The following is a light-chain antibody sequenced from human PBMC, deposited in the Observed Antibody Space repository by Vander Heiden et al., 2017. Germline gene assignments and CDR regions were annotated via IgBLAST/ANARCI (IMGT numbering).Light chain of an antibody. J-gene: IGKJ2*01. V-gene: IGKV1-39*01. CDR1: KNIDTY. CDR2: GAS. CDR3: QQSYSTPYT. Sequence: DIQMTQSPSSLSASLGDRVTITCRTSKNIDTYLNWYQQKPGKAPKLLMYGASSLQSGVPSRFSGSGSGTDFTLTINSLQPEDFATYYCQQSYSTPYTFGQGTKLEIK.